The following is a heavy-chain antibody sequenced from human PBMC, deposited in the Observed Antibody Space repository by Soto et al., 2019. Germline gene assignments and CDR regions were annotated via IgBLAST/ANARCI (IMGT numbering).Heavy chain of an antibody. CDR2: IRSK. V-gene: IGHV3-30-3*01. J-gene: IGHJ6*02. CDR1: GFTFSGSA. Sequence: HPGGSLRLSCAASGFTFSGSALHWVRQASGKGREWVGRIRSKDAASVKGRFTISRDDSKNTAYLQINSLKTEDTAVYYCTRSLGYCSGGSCYQDYYGMDVWGQGTTVTVSS. CDR3: TRSLGYCSGGSCYQDYYGMDV. D-gene: IGHD2-15*01.